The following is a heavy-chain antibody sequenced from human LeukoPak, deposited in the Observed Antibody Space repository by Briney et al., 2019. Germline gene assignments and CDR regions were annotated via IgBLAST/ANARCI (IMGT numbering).Heavy chain of an antibody. Sequence: SETLSLTCTVSGGSISSSSYYWGWIRQPPGKGLEWIGSIYYSGSTYYNPSLKSRVTISVDTSKNQFSLKLSSVTAADTALYYCARSDSCSSTSCAKYYYYYYMDVWGKGTTVTVSS. V-gene: IGHV4-39*01. CDR1: GGSISSSSYY. CDR3: ARSDSCSSTSCAKYYYYYYMDV. CDR2: IYYSGST. J-gene: IGHJ6*03. D-gene: IGHD2-2*01.